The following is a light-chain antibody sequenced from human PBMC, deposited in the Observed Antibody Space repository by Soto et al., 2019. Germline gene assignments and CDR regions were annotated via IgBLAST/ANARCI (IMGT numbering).Light chain of an antibody. CDR2: DAS. CDR3: QQYNSYMYT. CDR1: QSISSW. Sequence: DIPMTQSPSTLSASVGDRVTITCRASQSISSWLAWYQQKPGKAPKLLIYDASSLESGVPSRFSGSGSGTEFPLTISSLQPDDFATYYCQQYNSYMYTFGQGTKLEIK. J-gene: IGKJ2*01. V-gene: IGKV1-5*01.